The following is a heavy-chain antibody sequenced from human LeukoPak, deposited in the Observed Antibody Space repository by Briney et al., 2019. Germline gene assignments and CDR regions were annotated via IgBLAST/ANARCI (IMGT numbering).Heavy chain of an antibody. CDR3: ARVGYYYDSRALDY. CDR1: GGSISSGGYY. D-gene: IGHD3-22*01. CDR2: IYYSGST. J-gene: IGHJ4*02. V-gene: IGHV4-61*08. Sequence: SQTLSLTCTVSGGSISSGGYYWSWIRQHPGKGLEWIGYIYYSGSTNYNPSLKSRVTISVDTSKNQFSLKLSSVTAADTAVYYCARVGYYYDSRALDYWGQGTLVTVSS.